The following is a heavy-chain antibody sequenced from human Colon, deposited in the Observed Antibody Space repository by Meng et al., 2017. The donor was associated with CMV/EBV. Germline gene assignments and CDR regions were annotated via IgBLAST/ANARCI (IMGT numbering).Heavy chain of an antibody. CDR3: ARGTNFDWLLQDY. CDR1: GFSLSTYT. J-gene: IGHJ4*02. Sequence: GSLRLSCAVSGFSLSTYTMSWVRRAPGKGLEWIGSIYHSGSTYYNPSLKSRVTISVDTSKNQFSLKLSSVTAADTAVYYCARGTNFDWLLQDYWGQGTLVTVSS. CDR2: IYHSGST. V-gene: IGHV4-38-2*01. D-gene: IGHD3-9*01.